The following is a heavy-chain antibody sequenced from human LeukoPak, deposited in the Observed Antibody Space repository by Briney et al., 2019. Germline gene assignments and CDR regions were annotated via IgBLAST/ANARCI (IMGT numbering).Heavy chain of an antibody. J-gene: IGHJ4*02. V-gene: IGHV3-74*01. CDR1: GLIISNYW. D-gene: IGHD4-23*01. CDR3: AKGGTTVVDY. Sequence: GGSLRLSCAASGLIISNYWMHWVRQAPGKGLVWVARINSEGSGTTYADSVKGRSTISRDNAKNTLYLQMNSLRDEDTAVYYCAKGGTTVVDYWGQGTLVTVSS. CDR2: INSEGSGT.